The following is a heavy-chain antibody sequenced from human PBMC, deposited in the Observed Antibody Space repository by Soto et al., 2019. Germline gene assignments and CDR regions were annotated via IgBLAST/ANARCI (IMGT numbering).Heavy chain of an antibody. CDR1: GGSISSSSYY. J-gene: IGHJ4*02. CDR3: ARLVGDDVILTGAFDY. V-gene: IGHV4-39*01. CDR2: IYYSGST. Sequence: SETLSLTCTVSGGSISSSSYYWGWIRQPPGKGLEWIGSIYYSGSTYYNPSLKSRVTISVDTSKNQFSLKLSSVTAADTAVYYCARLVGDDVILTGAFDYWGQGTLVTVSS. D-gene: IGHD3-9*01.